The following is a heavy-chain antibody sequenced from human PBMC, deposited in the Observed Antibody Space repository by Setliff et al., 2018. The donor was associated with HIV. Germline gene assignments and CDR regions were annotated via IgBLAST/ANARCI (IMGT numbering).Heavy chain of an antibody. D-gene: IGHD2-15*01. CDR2: VFHDGSV. J-gene: IGHJ4*02. CDR1: GGFISTYY. V-gene: IGHV4-59*01. CDR3: VRDGGSPWRFDR. Sequence: SETLSLTCTVSGGFISTYYWSWIRQPPGKGLEWVGYVFHDGSVDYNPSLKSRVTMSVDTAKNQFSLSLSSVTAADTAVYYCVRDGGSPWRFDRWGQGTLVTVSS.